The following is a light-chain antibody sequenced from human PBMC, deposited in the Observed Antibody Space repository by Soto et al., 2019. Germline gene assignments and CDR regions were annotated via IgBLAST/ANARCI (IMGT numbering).Light chain of an antibody. CDR1: QSLTNSF. V-gene: IGKV3-20*01. J-gene: IGKJ5*01. Sequence: EFVLTQSPGTLSFATGERATLSCRASQSLTNSFIAWYQQRPGQAPRLLIYDTSSRASGIPDRFSGSGSGTDFTLTISRLETEDFAVFYCQQYGTSEIIFGQGTRLEIK. CDR2: DTS. CDR3: QQYGTSEII.